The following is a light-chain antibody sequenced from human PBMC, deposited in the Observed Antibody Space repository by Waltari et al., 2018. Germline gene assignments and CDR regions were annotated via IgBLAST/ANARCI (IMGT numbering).Light chain of an antibody. CDR2: DAS. V-gene: IGKV3-11*01. J-gene: IGKJ1*01. CDR3: QQSYSTHWT. Sequence: EIVLTQSPATLSLSPGERATLSCRASQSVSIYLAWYQQKPGQAPRLLIYDASNRATGIPARFSGSGSGTDFTLTISSLEPEDFATYYCQQSYSTHWTFGQGTKVEIK. CDR1: QSVSIY.